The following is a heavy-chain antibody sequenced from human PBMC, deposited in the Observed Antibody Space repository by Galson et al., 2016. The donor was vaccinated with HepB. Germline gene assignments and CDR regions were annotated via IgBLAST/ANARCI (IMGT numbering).Heavy chain of an antibody. CDR1: GYTFTSYN. Sequence: SVKVSCKASGYTFTSYNVHWVRQAPGQGLEWMGIINPSGGSTSYAQKFQGRVTMTRDTSANTAYMELSSLRSEDTAVYYCARGHIVATVDYYYYGLDVWGQGTLVTVSS. V-gene: IGHV1-46*01. CDR3: ARGHIVATVDYYYYGLDV. CDR2: INPSGGST. J-gene: IGHJ6*02. D-gene: IGHD5-12*01.